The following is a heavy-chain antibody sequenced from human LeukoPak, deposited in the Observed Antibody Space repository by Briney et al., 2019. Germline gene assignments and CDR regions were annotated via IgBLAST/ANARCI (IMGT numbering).Heavy chain of an antibody. Sequence: SETLSLTCAVYGGSFSGYYWSWIRQPPGKGLEWIGEINHSGSTNFNPSLKSRVTISVDTSKNQFSLKLSSVTAADTAVYYCARGRDYWGQGTPVTVSS. CDR3: ARGRDY. CDR1: GGSFSGYY. V-gene: IGHV4-34*01. CDR2: INHSGST. J-gene: IGHJ4*02.